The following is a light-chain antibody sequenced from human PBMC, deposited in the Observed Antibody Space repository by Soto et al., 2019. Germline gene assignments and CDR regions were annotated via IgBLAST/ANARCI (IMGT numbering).Light chain of an antibody. Sequence: QSELTQPPSASGTPGQRVTISCSGSSSNIGSNTVNWYQQLPGTAPKLLIYSNNQRPSGVPDRFSGSKSGTSASLAISGLQSEDEADYYCAAWDDSLNGQGVFGGGTKVTVL. J-gene: IGLJ2*01. V-gene: IGLV1-44*01. CDR3: AAWDDSLNGQGV. CDR2: SNN. CDR1: SSNIGSNT.